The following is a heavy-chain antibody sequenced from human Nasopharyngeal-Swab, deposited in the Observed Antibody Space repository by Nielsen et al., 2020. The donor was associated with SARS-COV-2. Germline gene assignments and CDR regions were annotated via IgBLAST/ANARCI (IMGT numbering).Heavy chain of an antibody. CDR3: ARGPRYQPDAFDI. D-gene: IGHD2-2*01. J-gene: IGHJ3*02. CDR1: GFTFSSYI. Sequence: GGSLRLSCAASGFTFSSYITNWVRQAPGKGLEWVSSISSSSSYIYYADSVKGRFTISRDNAKNSLYLQMNSLRAEDTAVYYCARGPRYQPDAFDIWGQGTMVTVSS. V-gene: IGHV3-21*01. CDR2: ISSSSSYI.